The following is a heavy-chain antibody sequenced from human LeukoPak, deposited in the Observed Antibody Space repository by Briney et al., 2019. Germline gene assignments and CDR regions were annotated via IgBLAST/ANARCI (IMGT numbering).Heavy chain of an antibody. V-gene: IGHV1-18*01. J-gene: IGHJ3*02. CDR1: GYTFTSYG. Sequence: GASVKVSCKASGYTFTSYGISWVRQAPGQGLEWMGWISAYNGNTNYAQKLQGRVTMTTDTSTSTVYMELRSLRSDDTAVYYCARGIVGARRAAPDAFDIWGQGTMVTVSS. CDR2: ISAYNGNT. D-gene: IGHD1-26*01. CDR3: ARGIVGARRAAPDAFDI.